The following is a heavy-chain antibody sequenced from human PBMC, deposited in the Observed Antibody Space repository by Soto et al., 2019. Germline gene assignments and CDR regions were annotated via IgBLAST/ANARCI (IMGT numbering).Heavy chain of an antibody. CDR3: VRSSNYVLS. D-gene: IGHD4-4*01. V-gene: IGHV3-48*01. Sequence: PGGSLRLSCAASGFTFSNYNMNWVRRAPGKGLEWLSYISAGSSTIYYADSVKGRFTISRDNAKNSLYLQMNSLRAEDAAVYYCVRSSNYVLSWGQGTLVTVSS. CDR1: GFTFSNYN. CDR2: ISAGSSTI. J-gene: IGHJ5*02.